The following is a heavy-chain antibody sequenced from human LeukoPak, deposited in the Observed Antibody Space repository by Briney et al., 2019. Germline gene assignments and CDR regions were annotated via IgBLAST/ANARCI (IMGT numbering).Heavy chain of an antibody. CDR3: ARVAIGSWYFDL. V-gene: IGHV1-18*04. D-gene: IGHD2-15*01. CDR1: GYTFTDYY. CDR2: ISTYNGNT. Sequence: ASVKVSCKASGYTFTDYYIHWVRQAPGQGLEWMGWISTYNGNTNYAQKFQGRVTLTTDTSTSTAFMDLRSLRSDDTAVYHCARVAIGSWYFDLWGRGTLVTVSS. J-gene: IGHJ2*01.